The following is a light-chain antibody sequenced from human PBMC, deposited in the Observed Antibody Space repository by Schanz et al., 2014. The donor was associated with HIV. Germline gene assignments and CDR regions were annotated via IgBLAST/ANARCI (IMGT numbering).Light chain of an antibody. Sequence: EIVLTQSPGSLSLSPGGRATLSCGASQRLSSSYLAWYQQKRDQPPRLVIYATSTRAAGIPDRFSGTGSGTDFTLTISSLEPEDFAVYYCQQSGSSPQTFGQGTKVEVK. CDR1: QRLSSSY. V-gene: IGKV3-20*01. J-gene: IGKJ1*01. CDR2: ATS. CDR3: QQSGSSPQT.